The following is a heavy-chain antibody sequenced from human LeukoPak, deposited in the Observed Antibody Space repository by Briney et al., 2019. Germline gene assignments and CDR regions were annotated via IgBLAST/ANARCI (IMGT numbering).Heavy chain of an antibody. V-gene: IGHV3-74*01. CDR3: AKWGKQSFDY. CDR2: IDSGGSNT. Sequence: PGGSLRLSCVVSGFTFSTYWMYWVRQGPGKGLVWVSRIDSGGSNTLYADSVRGRFTISRDNAKNTLYLQMNSLRVEDTAMYYCAKWGKQSFDYWGQGTLVTVSS. J-gene: IGHJ4*02. CDR1: GFTFSTYW. D-gene: IGHD1-26*01.